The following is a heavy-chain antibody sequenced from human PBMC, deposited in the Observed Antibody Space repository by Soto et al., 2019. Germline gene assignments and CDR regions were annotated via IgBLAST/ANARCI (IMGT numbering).Heavy chain of an antibody. Sequence: EVQLLESGGGLVQPGESLRLSCAASGLTFSSYAMSWVRQAPGKGLEWVSGISDSGGSTYYADSVKGRFTISRDNSKNKLYLQMNSLRAEDTAVYYCANACGGTCYSRIHYWGQGTLVTVSS. D-gene: IGHD2-15*01. V-gene: IGHV3-23*01. J-gene: IGHJ4*02. CDR3: ANACGGTCYSRIHY. CDR2: ISDSGGST. CDR1: GLTFSSYA.